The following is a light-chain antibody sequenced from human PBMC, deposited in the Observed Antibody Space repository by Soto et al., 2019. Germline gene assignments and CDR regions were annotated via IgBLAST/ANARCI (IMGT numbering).Light chain of an antibody. J-gene: IGKJ5*01. Sequence: EIVLTQSPATLSLSPGERATLSCRASQSVSSYLAWYQQKPGQAPRLLIYDASNRATGIPARFSGSGSGTGFHLTISSLEPEDFAVYYCQQRSNWPPITFGQGTRLEIK. V-gene: IGKV3-11*01. CDR2: DAS. CDR1: QSVSSY. CDR3: QQRSNWPPIT.